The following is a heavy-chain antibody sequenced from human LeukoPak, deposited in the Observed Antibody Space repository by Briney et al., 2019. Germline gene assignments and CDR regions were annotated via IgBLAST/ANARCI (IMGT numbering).Heavy chain of an antibody. CDR3: ARDGTPYYYDSSGYYPFDY. J-gene: IGHJ4*02. CDR2: ISAYNGNT. Sequence: ASAKVSCKASGCNFTSNGISWVRQDTARGLEGMGWISAYNGNTNYAQKLQGRVTMTTYTSTSTAYMELRSLRSDDTAVYYCARDGTPYYYDSSGYYPFDYWGQGTLVTVSS. V-gene: IGHV1-18*01. CDR1: GCNFTSNG. D-gene: IGHD3-22*01.